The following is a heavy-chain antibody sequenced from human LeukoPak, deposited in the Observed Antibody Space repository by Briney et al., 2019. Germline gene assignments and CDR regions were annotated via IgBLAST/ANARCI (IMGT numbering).Heavy chain of an antibody. CDR3: ARDHYYDSSAQGY. CDR1: GYTFTSYG. D-gene: IGHD3-22*01. CDR2: ISAYNGNT. Sequence: ASVKVSCKASGYTFTSYGISWVRQAPGQGLEWMGWISAYNGNTNYAQKPQGRVTMTKDTSTSTGYMELRSLRSDDTAVYYCARDHYYDSSAQGYWGQGTLVTVSS. J-gene: IGHJ4*02. V-gene: IGHV1-18*01.